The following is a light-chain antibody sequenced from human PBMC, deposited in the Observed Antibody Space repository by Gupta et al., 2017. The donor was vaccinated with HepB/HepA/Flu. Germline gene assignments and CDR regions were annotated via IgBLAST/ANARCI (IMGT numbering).Light chain of an antibody. CDR2: AVS. CDR3: SSYTTSSTL. J-gene: IGLJ2*01. V-gene: IGLV2-14*03. Sequence: SGLTQPASVSGSPGQSITLSLTGTTSDFGGYNYVSWYQQHPGKAPKLMIYAVSNRPSGVSNRFSGSKSGNSASLTISGLQAEDEADYYCSSYTTSSTLFGVGTKLTVL. CDR1: TSDFGGYNY.